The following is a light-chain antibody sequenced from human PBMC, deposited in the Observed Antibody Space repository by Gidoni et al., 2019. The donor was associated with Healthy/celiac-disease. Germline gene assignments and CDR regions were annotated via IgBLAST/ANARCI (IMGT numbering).Light chain of an antibody. V-gene: IGKV3-20*01. CDR1: QSVSSSY. J-gene: IGKJ1*01. Sequence: GTLSLSPAERATLSCSVSQSVSSSYLAWYQQKPGKAPRLLIYGASSRATGIPDRFSGSGSGTDFTLTISRLEPEDFAVYYCQQYGSSPRTFGQGTKVEIK. CDR2: GAS. CDR3: QQYGSSPRT.